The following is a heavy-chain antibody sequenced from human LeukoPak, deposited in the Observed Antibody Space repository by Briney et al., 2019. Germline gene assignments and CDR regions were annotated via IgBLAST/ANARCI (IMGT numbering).Heavy chain of an antibody. CDR1: GYTFTSYD. D-gene: IGHD6-13*01. CDR2: MNPNSGNT. Sequence: ASVKVSCKASGYTFTSYDINWVRQATGQGLEWMGWMNPNSGNTGYAQKFQGRVTMTRDTSISTAYMELSRLRSDDTAVYYCARVAYSSSWYWFDPWGQGTLVTVSS. V-gene: IGHV1-8*02. J-gene: IGHJ5*02. CDR3: ARVAYSSSWYWFDP.